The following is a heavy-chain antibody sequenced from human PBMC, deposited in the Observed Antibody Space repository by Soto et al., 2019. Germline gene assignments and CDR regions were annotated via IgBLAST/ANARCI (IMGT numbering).Heavy chain of an antibody. CDR1: GFTFSSYA. D-gene: IGHD6-13*01. Sequence: GGSLRLSCAASGFTFSSYAMSWVRQAPGKGLEWVSVISGSDGSTYYADSVKGRFTISRDNSKNTLYLQMNSLRADDTAVYYCAKLAAAWYLGYFDYWGQGTLVTVSS. V-gene: IGHV3-23*01. CDR2: ISGSDGST. CDR3: AKLAAAWYLGYFDY. J-gene: IGHJ4*02.